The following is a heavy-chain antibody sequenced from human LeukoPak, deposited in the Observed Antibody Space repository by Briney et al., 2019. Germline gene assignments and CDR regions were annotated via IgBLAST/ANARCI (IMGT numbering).Heavy chain of an antibody. J-gene: IGHJ4*02. CDR3: ARGPGIAVAGVGVDY. CDR2: INPNSGGT. Sequence: ASVKVSCKASGYTFTGYYMHWVRQAPGQGLEWMGWINPNSGGTNYAQKFQGRVTMTRDTSIGTAYMELSRLRSDDTAVYYCARGPGIAVAGVGVDYWGQGTLVTVSS. V-gene: IGHV1-2*02. CDR1: GYTFTGYY. D-gene: IGHD6-19*01.